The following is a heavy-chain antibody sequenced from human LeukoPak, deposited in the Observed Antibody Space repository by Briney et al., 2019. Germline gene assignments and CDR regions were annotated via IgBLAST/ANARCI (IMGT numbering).Heavy chain of an antibody. CDR3: ARGRGDYIWGSYRYYASYYFDY. Sequence: PSETLSLTCAVYGGSFSGYYWSWIRQPPGKGLEWIGEINHSGSTNYNPSPKSRVTISVDTSKNQFSLKLSSVTAADTAVYYCARGRGDYIWGSYRYYASYYFDYWGHGTLVTVSS. D-gene: IGHD3-16*02. J-gene: IGHJ4*01. V-gene: IGHV4-34*01. CDR1: GGSFSGYY. CDR2: INHSGST.